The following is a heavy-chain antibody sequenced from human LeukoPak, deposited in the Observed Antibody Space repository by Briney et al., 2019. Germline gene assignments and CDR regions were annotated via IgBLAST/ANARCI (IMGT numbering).Heavy chain of an antibody. V-gene: IGHV3-9*01. J-gene: IGHJ4*02. CDR1: GFTFGDYA. Sequence: PGGSLRLSCTASGFTFGDYAMHWVRQAPGKGLEWVSGISWNSGSIGYADSVKGRFTISRDNAKNSLYLQMNSLRAEDTALYYCAKDISGGAAAGTGFDYWGQGTLVTVSS. CDR2: ISWNSGSI. CDR3: AKDISGGAAAGTGFDY. D-gene: IGHD6-13*01.